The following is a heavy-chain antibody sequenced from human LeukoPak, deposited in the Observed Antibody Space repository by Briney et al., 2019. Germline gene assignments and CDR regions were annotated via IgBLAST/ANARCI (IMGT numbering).Heavy chain of an antibody. Sequence: PGRSLRLSCAASGFTFSSYAIHWVRQAPGKGLEWVAVISYDGSNKYYADSVKGRFTISRDNSKNTLYLQMNSLRVEDTAIYYCARDQYSSGWYFDYWGQGTLVTVSS. CDR2: ISYDGSNK. V-gene: IGHV3-30-3*01. CDR1: GFTFSSYA. J-gene: IGHJ4*02. D-gene: IGHD6-19*01. CDR3: ARDQYSSGWYFDY.